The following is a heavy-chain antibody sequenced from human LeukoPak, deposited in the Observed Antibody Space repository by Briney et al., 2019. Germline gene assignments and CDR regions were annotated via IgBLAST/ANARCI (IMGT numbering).Heavy chain of an antibody. V-gene: IGHV4-34*01. CDR2: INHSGST. CDR3: ARGGFYCGGDCYVDY. CDR1: GGSFSPYY. Sequence: SETLSLTCAVYGGSFSPYYWSWIRQPPGKGLEWIGEINHSGSTNYNPPLKSRVTISVDTSKNQFSLRLSSVTAADTAVYYCARGGFYCGGDCYVDYWGQGTLVTVSS. D-gene: IGHD2-21*02. J-gene: IGHJ4*02.